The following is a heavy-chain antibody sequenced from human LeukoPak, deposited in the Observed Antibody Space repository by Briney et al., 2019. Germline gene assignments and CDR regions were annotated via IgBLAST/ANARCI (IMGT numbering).Heavy chain of an antibody. J-gene: IGHJ5*02. CDR1: GGSFSGYY. V-gene: IGHV4-34*01. Sequence: SETLSLTCAVYGGSFSGYYWSWIRQPPGKGLEWIGEINHSGSTNYNPSLKSRVTISVDTSKNQFSLKLSSVTAADTAVYYCARGRGREPVLLWFGEGNWFDPWGQGTLVTVSS. CDR3: ARGRGREPVLLWFGEGNWFDP. CDR2: INHSGST. D-gene: IGHD3-10*01.